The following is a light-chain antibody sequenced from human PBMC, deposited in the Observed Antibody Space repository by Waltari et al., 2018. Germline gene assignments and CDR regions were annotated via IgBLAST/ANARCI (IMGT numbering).Light chain of an antibody. CDR2: GAS. Sequence: CRASHKFSRNFLNWYQQKGGQAPRLRIHGASIRATGIPDRFSGSWSGTDFTLTISRLEPEDFAVYYCQQYDGEVLTFGGGAKVEI. J-gene: IGKJ4*01. V-gene: IGKV3-20*01. CDR3: QQYDGEVLT. CDR1: HKFSRNF.